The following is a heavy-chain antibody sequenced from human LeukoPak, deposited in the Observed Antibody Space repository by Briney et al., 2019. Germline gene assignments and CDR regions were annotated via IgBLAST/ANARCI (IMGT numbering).Heavy chain of an antibody. CDR1: GYTFTAYY. D-gene: IGHD4-23*01. Sequence: ASVKVSCKASGYTFTAYYMHWVRHPPAQGLEWMGWINPSSGATNYAQEFQGRVTLTRDTSISTAYMELRRLRSDDTAVYYCASIFHGDNSVDLWGQGTLVTVSS. CDR3: ASIFHGDNSVDL. CDR2: INPSSGAT. V-gene: IGHV1-2*02. J-gene: IGHJ5*02.